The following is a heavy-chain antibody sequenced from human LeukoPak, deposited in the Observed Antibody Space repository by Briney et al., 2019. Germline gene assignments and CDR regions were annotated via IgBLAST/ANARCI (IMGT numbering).Heavy chain of an antibody. V-gene: IGHV4-61*02. Sequence: PSQTLSLTCTLPGGSISSGSYFWSWIRQPAGKGLEWIVRIYTSGSTNYNPSLKSRVTISVETSKNQFSLKLSSVTAADTAVYYCAREGPNSSGLDYWGQGTLVSVSS. CDR2: IYTSGST. CDR1: GGSISSGSYF. J-gene: IGHJ4*02. CDR3: AREGPNSSGLDY. D-gene: IGHD3-22*01.